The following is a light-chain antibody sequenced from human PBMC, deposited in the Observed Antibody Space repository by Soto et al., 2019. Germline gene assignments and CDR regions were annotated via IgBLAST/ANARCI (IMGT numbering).Light chain of an antibody. CDR2: GAS. Sequence: EIVLTQSPGTLSLSPGERATLSCRASQSVSSNYLAWYKQKPGQAPRFLIYGASSRASGIPDRFSGSGSGTDVTLTISRLEPEDFSVDYCHQYGSLPPWTFGQATEVEIK. CDR1: QSVSSNY. V-gene: IGKV3-20*01. CDR3: HQYGSLPPWT. J-gene: IGKJ1*01.